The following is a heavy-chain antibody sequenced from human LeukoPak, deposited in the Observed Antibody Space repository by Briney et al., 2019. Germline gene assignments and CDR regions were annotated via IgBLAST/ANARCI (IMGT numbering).Heavy chain of an antibody. CDR2: IYTSGST. J-gene: IGHJ6*03. CDR3: ARVVPFYYYYYMDV. V-gene: IGHV4-4*07. Sequence: PSDTLSLTCTVSGGSIGSYYWSWIRQPAGKGLEWIGRIYTSGSTNYDPSLKSRVTVSVDTSKNQFSLKLSSVTAADTAVYYCARVVPFYYYYYMDVWGKGTTVTVSS. CDR1: GGSIGSYY.